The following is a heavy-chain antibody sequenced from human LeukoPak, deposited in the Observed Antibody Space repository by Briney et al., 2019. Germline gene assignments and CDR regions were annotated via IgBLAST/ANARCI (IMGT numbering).Heavy chain of an antibody. CDR3: SAPYRGYNYNFDH. D-gene: IGHD5-12*01. J-gene: IGHJ5*02. V-gene: IGHV3-64D*06. Sequence: PGGSLRLSCSASGVTFSSYTMNWVRQAPGKGLEYVSSISSNGGSTYYADSVKGRFTISRDNSKNTLFLQMSSLRTEDTAVYYCSAPYRGYNYNFDHWGQGTLVTVSS. CDR1: GVTFSSYT. CDR2: ISSNGGST.